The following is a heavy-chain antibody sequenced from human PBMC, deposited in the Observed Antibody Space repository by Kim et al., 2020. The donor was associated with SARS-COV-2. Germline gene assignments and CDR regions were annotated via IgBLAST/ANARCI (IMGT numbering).Heavy chain of an antibody. J-gene: IGHJ3*02. CDR2: ISGSGGST. CDR1: GFTFSSYA. V-gene: IGHV3-23*01. CDR3: AKVQWEDTAMANDAFDI. D-gene: IGHD5-18*01. Sequence: GGSLRLSCAASGFTFSSYAMSWVRQAPGKGLEWVSAISGSGGSTYYADSVKGRFTISRDNSKNTLYLQMNSLRAEDTAVYYCAKVQWEDTAMANDAFDIWGQGTMVTVSS.